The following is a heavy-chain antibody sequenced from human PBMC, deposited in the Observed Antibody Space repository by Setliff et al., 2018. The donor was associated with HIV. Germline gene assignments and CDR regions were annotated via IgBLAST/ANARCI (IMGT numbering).Heavy chain of an antibody. J-gene: IGHJ4*02. Sequence: SQTLSLTCAISGDSVSSNSAAWNRIRQSPSRGLEWLGRTYYRSKWYNNYAESVKSRITINPDTSKNQFSLQLNSVTPEDTAVYYCARGSYGSVLLWGQGTLVTVSS. D-gene: IGHD6-19*01. CDR1: GDSVSSNSAA. CDR3: ARGSYGSVLL. V-gene: IGHV6-1*01. CDR2: TYYRSKWYN.